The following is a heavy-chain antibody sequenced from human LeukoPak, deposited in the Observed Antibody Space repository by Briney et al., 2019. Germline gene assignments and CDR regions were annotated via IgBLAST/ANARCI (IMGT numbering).Heavy chain of an antibody. D-gene: IGHD3-22*01. Sequence: ASETLSLTCAVYGGSFSGYYWSWIRQPPGKGLEWTGEINHSGSTNYNPSLKSRVTISVDTSKNQFSLKLSSVTAADTAVYYCARGGGYYYYWGQGTLVTVSS. V-gene: IGHV4-34*01. CDR1: GGSFSGYY. CDR2: INHSGST. CDR3: ARGGGYYYY. J-gene: IGHJ4*02.